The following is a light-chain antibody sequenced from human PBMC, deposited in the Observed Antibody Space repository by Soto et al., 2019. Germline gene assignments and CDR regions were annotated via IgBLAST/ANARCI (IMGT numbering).Light chain of an antibody. Sequence: DIQMTQSPSTLSASVRDRVTITCRASQSVGSWLAWYQQKPGKAPKLLRYKASSLECGVPSRFSGSGSGTEFSLTISRLRPDDFASYHCQQYGSSSPWTFGQGNTLEIK. J-gene: IGKJ1*01. V-gene: IGKV1-5*03. CDR3: QQYGSSSPWT. CDR1: QSVGSW. CDR2: KAS.